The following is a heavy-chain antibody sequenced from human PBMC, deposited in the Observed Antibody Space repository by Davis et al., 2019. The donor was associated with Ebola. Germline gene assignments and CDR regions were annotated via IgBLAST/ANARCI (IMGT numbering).Heavy chain of an antibody. V-gene: IGHV3-15*01. J-gene: IGHJ4*02. CDR3: TTGPNWYYDDTSGYFYYFDY. Sequence: GESLKISCAASGFTFSYAWMSWVRQAPGKGLEWVGRIKSKTDGGTTDYAAPVKGRFTISRDDSKNTLYLQMNSLKTEDTAVFYCTTGPNWYYDDTSGYFYYFDYWGQGTLVTVSS. D-gene: IGHD3-22*01. CDR1: GFTFSYAW. CDR2: IKSKTDGGTT.